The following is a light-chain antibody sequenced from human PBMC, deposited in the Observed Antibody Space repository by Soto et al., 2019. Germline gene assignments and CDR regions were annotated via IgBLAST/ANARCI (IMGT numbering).Light chain of an antibody. CDR3: QQYDSIPST. Sequence: DIQMTQSPSSLSASVGDRVTITCQASQSINTYLNWYQQKSGKPPKLLIYDASNLETGVPSRFSGSGSGTDFSFTISSLQPEDIATYHCQQYDSIPSTFGQGTKLEIK. CDR2: DAS. V-gene: IGKV1-33*01. CDR1: QSINTY. J-gene: IGKJ2*01.